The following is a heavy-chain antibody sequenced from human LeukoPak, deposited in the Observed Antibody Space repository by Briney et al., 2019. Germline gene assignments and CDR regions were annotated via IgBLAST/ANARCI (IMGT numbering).Heavy chain of an antibody. CDR3: ARDPYSSTWSYGMDV. V-gene: IGHV3-7*05. CDR1: GFTFSNYW. Sequence: GGSLRLSCAASGFTFSNYWMSWVGQAPGKGLEWVANIKQDGSEEVYVDSVKGRFTISRDNAKNSLFLQMNTLRAEDTAVYYCARDPYSSTWSYGMDVWGQGTTVTVSS. D-gene: IGHD6-6*01. J-gene: IGHJ6*02. CDR2: IKQDGSEE.